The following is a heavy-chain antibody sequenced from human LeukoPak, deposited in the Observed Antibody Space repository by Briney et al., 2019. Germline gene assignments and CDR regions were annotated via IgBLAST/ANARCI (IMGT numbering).Heavy chain of an antibody. D-gene: IGHD1-26*01. Sequence: PGGSLRLSCAASGFTFSTYAVNWVRQAPGKGLEWVSSISDSGGRTYYADSVKGRFTISRDNSKNTLYLQMNSLRAEDTALYYCAREDEWELAYYFDYWGQGTLVTVSS. CDR2: ISDSGGRT. J-gene: IGHJ4*02. V-gene: IGHV3-23*01. CDR3: AREDEWELAYYFDY. CDR1: GFTFSTYA.